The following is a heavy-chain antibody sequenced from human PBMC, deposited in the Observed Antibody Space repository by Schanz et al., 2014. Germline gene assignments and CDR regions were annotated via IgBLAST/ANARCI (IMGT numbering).Heavy chain of an antibody. CDR1: GGSVSSGGDY. V-gene: IGHV4-31*03. J-gene: IGHJ6*02. CDR2: IYHSGNT. D-gene: IGHD2-8*02. CDR3: ARDSLRGATGGYGLDV. Sequence: QVQLQESGPGLVKPSQTLSLTCTVSGGSVSSGGDYWSWIRQHPGKGLEWIGEIYHSGNTNYNASLKSRVTISVDKAKNQCSLKVRSVTAADTAVYYCARDSLRGATGGYGLDVWGQGTTVTVSS.